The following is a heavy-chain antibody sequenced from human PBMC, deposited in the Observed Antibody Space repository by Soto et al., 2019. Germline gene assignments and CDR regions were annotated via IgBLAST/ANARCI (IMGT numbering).Heavy chain of an antibody. V-gene: IGHV4-4*07. J-gene: IGHJ4*02. D-gene: IGHD3-16*01. CDR3: AREIGSYASGAGY. CDR1: GGSINSYW. Sequence: SETLSLTCSVSGGSINSYWWSWIRQPAGKGLEWIGRVYSSGTTDYNPSLNSRATLSVETSRNQFSLKLSSVTAADTAVYYCAREIGSYASGAGYGGQGILVTGFS. CDR2: VYSSGTT.